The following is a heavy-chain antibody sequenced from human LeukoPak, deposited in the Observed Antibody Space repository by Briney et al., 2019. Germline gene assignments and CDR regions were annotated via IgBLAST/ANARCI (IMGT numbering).Heavy chain of an antibody. CDR1: GYTLTELS. CDR2: FDPEDGET. Sequence: GASVKVSCKVSGYTLTELSMHWVRQAPGKGLEWMGGFDPEDGETIYAQKFQGRVTMTEDTSTDTAYMELSSLRSEDTAVYYCATASQYSSSWLADYWGQGTLVTVSS. D-gene: IGHD6-13*01. V-gene: IGHV1-24*01. J-gene: IGHJ4*02. CDR3: ATASQYSSSWLADY.